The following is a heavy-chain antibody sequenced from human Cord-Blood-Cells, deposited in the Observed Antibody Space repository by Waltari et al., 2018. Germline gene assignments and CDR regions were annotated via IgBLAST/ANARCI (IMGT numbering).Heavy chain of an antibody. CDR2: ISGRGGST. CDR1: GPPCGSHD. J-gene: IGHJ4*02. V-gene: IGHV3-23*01. CDR3: AKDRGFDY. Sequence: EVQLLESGGGLVRHGGSLRLPCAASGPPCGSHDMSWVRQAPGKGLEWVSAISGRGGSTYYADSVKGRYTISRDNSKNTLYLQMNSLRAEDTAVYYCAKDRGFDYWGQGTLVTVSS.